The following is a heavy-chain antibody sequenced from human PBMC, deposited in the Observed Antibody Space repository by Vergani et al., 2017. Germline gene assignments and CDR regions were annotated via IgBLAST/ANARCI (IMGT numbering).Heavy chain of an antibody. CDR1: GFRIRNFGV. CDR2: LYASGST. CDR3: ARHLRGYSYGVFDY. Sequence: QVQLVESGGGVVQPGGSLRLSCAASGFRIRNFGVHWVRQAPGKGLEWIGSLYASGSTYYSPSLKSRVAISIDTSKNHFSLRLSSVTAADTAVYYCARHLRGYSYGVFDYWGQGREVTVSS. D-gene: IGHD5-18*01. J-gene: IGHJ4*02. V-gene: IGHV4-38-2*01.